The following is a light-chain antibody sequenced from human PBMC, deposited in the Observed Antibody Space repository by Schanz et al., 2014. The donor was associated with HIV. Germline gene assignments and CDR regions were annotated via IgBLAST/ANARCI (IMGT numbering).Light chain of an antibody. J-gene: IGLJ3*02. CDR2: GVT. V-gene: IGLV2-11*01. CDR3: CSFAGTIWV. Sequence: QSVLTQPPSASGSPGQSVAISCTGTRSDVGGYDHVSWYQQHPGKAPKLMIYGVTKRPSGVPDRFSGSKSGNTASLTISGLQAEDEADYFCCSFAGTIWVFGGGTKLTVL. CDR1: RSDVGGYDH.